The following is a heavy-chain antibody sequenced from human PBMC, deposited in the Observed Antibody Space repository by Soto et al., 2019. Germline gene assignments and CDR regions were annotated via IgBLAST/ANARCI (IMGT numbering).Heavy chain of an antibody. J-gene: IGHJ4*02. V-gene: IGHV4-31*03. CDR1: GGSISSGGYY. D-gene: IGHD2-2*02. Sequence: TLSLTCTVSGGSISSGGYYWSWIRQHPGKGLEWIGYIYYSGSTYYNPSLKSRVTISVDTSENQFSLKLSSVTAADTAVYYCARWEGYCSSTSCYSGGVDYWGQGTLVTVSS. CDR2: IYYSGST. CDR3: ARWEGYCSSTSCYSGGVDY.